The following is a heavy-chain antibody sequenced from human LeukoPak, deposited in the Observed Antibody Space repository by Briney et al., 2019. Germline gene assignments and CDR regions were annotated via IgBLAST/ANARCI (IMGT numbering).Heavy chain of an antibody. Sequence: GGSLRLSCAASGFTFSSCAMSWVRQAPGKGLEWVSAISGSGGSTYYADSVKGRFTISRDNSKNTLSLQMNSLRLDDTAVYYCARDWCSSNSCYLGLDHWGLGTLVTVSS. CDR2: ISGSGGST. CDR3: ARDWCSSNSCYLGLDH. V-gene: IGHV3-23*01. J-gene: IGHJ4*02. D-gene: IGHD2-2*01. CDR1: GFTFSSCA.